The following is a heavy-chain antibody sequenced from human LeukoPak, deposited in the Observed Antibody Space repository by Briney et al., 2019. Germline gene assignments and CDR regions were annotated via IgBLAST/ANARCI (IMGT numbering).Heavy chain of an antibody. CDR1: GGSFSGYY. Sequence: SETLSLTCAVYGGSFSGYYWSWIRQPPGKGLEWIGEINHSGSTNYNPSLKSRVTISADTSKSQFSLKLSSVTAADTAVYYCARGRYDILTGYVYYYYGMDVWGKGTTVTVSS. CDR3: ARGRYDILTGYVYYYYGMDV. V-gene: IGHV4-34*01. CDR2: INHSGST. D-gene: IGHD3-9*01. J-gene: IGHJ6*04.